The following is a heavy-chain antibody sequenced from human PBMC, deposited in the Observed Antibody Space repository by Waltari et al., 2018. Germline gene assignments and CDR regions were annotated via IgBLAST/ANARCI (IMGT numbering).Heavy chain of an antibody. CDR1: GDSISSDY. CDR2: IYTSGRA. J-gene: IGHJ2*01. CDR3: ARVRLAAAGIWADCYFDV. V-gene: IGHV4-4*07. Sequence: QVQLQESGPGLVKPSETLSLTCIVSGDSISSDYWSWIRQPAGKGLEWIGRIYTSGRANYNPSLKSRVTMSVDTSKNQCSLMLTSVTAADTAVYYCARVRLAAAGIWADCYFDVWGRGTLVAVSS. D-gene: IGHD6-13*01.